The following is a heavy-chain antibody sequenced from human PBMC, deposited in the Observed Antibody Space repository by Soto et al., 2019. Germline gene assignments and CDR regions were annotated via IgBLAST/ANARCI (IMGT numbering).Heavy chain of an antibody. Sequence: QVQLQESGPGLVKPSGTLSLTCAVSGGAISSSKWWSWVRQPPGKGLEWIGEIYQSGSTNYNPSLAGRVRMLVDKSRNQFSLKVTSVSAAATAVYYCARASATIAAAAIFDCWGQGTLVTVSS. CDR2: IYQSGST. CDR1: GGAISSSKW. D-gene: IGHD6-13*01. CDR3: ARASATIAAAAIFDC. V-gene: IGHV4-4*02. J-gene: IGHJ4*02.